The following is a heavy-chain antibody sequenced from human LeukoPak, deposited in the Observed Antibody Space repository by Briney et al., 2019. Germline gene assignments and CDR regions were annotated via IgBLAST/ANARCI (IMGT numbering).Heavy chain of an antibody. V-gene: IGHV1-2*02. CDR2: INPNSGGT. Sequence: ASVKVSCKASGYTFTGYHMHWVRQAPGQGLEWMGWINPNSGGTNYAQKFQGRVTMTRDTSISTAYMELSRLRSDDTAVYYCARSDDYGDPYFDYWGQGTLVTVSS. J-gene: IGHJ4*02. D-gene: IGHD4-17*01. CDR3: ARSDDYGDPYFDY. CDR1: GYTFTGYH.